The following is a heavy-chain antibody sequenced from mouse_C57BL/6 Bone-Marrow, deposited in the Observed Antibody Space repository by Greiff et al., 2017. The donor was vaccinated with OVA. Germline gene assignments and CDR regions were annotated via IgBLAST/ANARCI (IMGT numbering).Heavy chain of an antibody. J-gene: IGHJ2*01. CDR3: ARRGTTVVDDY. CDR1: GYTFTSYW. Sequence: QVQLQQPGAELVMPGASVKLSCKASGYTFTSYWMHWVKQRPGQGLEWIGEIDPSDSYTNYNQKFKGKSTLTVDKSSSTAYMQLSSLTSEDSAVYYGARRGTTVVDDYWGQGTTLTVAS. CDR2: IDPSDSYT. D-gene: IGHD1-1*01. V-gene: IGHV1-69*01.